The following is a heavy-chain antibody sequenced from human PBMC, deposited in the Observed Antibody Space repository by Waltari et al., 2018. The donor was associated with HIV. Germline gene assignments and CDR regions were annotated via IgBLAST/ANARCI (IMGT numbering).Heavy chain of an antibody. D-gene: IGHD5-12*01. V-gene: IGHV1-69*04. CDR2: IIPVLHTA. J-gene: IGHJ6*02. Sequence: QVRLVQSGAEVKKPGSSVKISCKASGDTFSSNAVTWVRQAPGQGLEWMGRIIPVLHTADYAQKFQDRVTITVDRSTATVYMELSSLRSDDTAVYYCARGRGIHLGMDVWGQGTTVTVSS. CDR1: GDTFSSNA. CDR3: ARGRGIHLGMDV.